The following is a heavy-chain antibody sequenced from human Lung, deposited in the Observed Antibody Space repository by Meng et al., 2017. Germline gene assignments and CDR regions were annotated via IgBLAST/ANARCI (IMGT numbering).Heavy chain of an antibody. CDR1: GGAISSSNYY. CDR2: IYNSGST. CDR3: ARGQKGYFDL. Sequence: QLQLQESGPGLVKPSQTWSLTCTVSGGAISSSNYYWSWIRQPPGKGLEWSGHIYNSGSTYYNPSLKSRITISVDTSKNQFSLKLSSVTAADTAVYYCARGQKGYFDLWGRGTLVTVSS. J-gene: IGHJ2*01. V-gene: IGHV4-30-4*01.